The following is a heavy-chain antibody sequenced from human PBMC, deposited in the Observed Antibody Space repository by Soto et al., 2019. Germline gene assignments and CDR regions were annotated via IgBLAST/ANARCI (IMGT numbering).Heavy chain of an antibody. CDR2: ISSSSSYT. CDR3: ARDVVRGASSFGYYYYYGMDV. Sequence: PGGSLRLSCAASGFTFSDYYMSWIRQAPGKGLEWVSYISSSSSYTNYADSVKGRFTISRDNAKNSLYLQMNSLRAEDTAVYYCARDVVRGASSFGYYYYYGMDVWGQGTTVTVS. V-gene: IGHV3-11*06. D-gene: IGHD3-10*01. CDR1: GFTFSDYY. J-gene: IGHJ6*02.